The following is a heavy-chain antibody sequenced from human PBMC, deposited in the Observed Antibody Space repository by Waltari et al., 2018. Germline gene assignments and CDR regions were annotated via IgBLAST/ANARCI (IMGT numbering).Heavy chain of an antibody. J-gene: IGHJ4*02. Sequence: EVQLVESGGGLVQPGGSLRLSCAASGFTFSSYAMSWVRQAPGKGLEWVSAISGRGGSTDNADSVKGRFTISRDNSKNTLYLQMNSLRAEDTAVYYCAKDRDSSGYYDTLDYWGQGTLVTVSS. CDR2: ISGRGGST. CDR1: GFTFSSYA. V-gene: IGHV3-23*04. CDR3: AKDRDSSGYYDTLDY. D-gene: IGHD3-22*01.